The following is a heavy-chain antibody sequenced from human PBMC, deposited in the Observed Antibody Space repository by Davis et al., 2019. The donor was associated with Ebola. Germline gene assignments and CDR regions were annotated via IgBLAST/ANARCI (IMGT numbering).Heavy chain of an antibody. V-gene: IGHV4-34*01. CDR1: GGSFSGYY. Sequence: SETLSLTCAVYGGSFSGYYWSWIRQPPGKGLEWIGEINHSGSTNYNPSLKSRVTISVDTSKNQFSLKLSSVTAADTAVYYCARLVYYYGMDVWGQGTTVTASS. J-gene: IGHJ6*02. CDR3: ARLVYYYGMDV. CDR2: INHSGST. D-gene: IGHD2-8*02.